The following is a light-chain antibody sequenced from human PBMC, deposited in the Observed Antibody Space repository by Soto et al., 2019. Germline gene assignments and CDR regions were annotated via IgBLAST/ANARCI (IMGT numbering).Light chain of an antibody. CDR2: GAS. V-gene: IGKV3-15*01. CDR3: QQYNNWPPRGT. J-gene: IGKJ1*01. CDR1: QGVSSN. Sequence: EIVLTQSPATLSVSPGERATLSCRASQGVSSNLAWYQQKPGQGPRLLIYGASTRATGIPARFSGSGSGTDFTLNISSLQPEDFALYYCQQYNNWPPRGTFGQGTKV.